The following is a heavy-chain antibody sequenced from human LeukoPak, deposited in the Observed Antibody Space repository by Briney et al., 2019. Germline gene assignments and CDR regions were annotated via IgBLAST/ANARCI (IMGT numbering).Heavy chain of an antibody. D-gene: IGHD1-1*01. CDR1: GFTFASYS. CDR2: ISGDSTYI. CDR3: ARVSGRLERQSDLDY. Sequence: PGGPLRLSCAASGFTFASYSMNWVRQAPGKGLEWVSSISGDSTYIYNAGSVKGRFTISRDNAQASLYLQMISLRADDTAVYYCARVSGRLERQSDLDYWGQGTLAIVSS. V-gene: IGHV3-21*01. J-gene: IGHJ4*02.